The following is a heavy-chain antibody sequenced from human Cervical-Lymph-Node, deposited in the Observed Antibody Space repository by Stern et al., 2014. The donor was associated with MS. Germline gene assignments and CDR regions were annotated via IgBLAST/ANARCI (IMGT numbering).Heavy chain of an antibody. Sequence: EVQLVESGGGLVQPGRSLRLSCAASGFTFDDYAMHWVRQAPGKGLEWVSGISWNSGSIGYADSVKGRFTISRDNAKNSLYLQMNSLRAEDTALYYCAKDWAGQWLATGLFDYWGQGTLVTVSS. CDR3: AKDWAGQWLATGLFDY. J-gene: IGHJ4*02. D-gene: IGHD6-19*01. V-gene: IGHV3-9*01. CDR1: GFTFDDYA. CDR2: ISWNSGSI.